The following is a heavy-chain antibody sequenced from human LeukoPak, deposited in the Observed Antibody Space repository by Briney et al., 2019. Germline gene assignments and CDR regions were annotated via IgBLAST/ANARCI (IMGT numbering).Heavy chain of an antibody. V-gene: IGHV4-30-4*08. J-gene: IGHJ4*02. CDR2: IYYSGGT. CDR1: SGSINSGNFY. D-gene: IGHD2-2*02. Sequence: SETLSLTCTMSSGSINSGNFYWPWIRQTPGKGLEWIGYIYYSGGTYYNPSLRSRLSMSLDTSRNQFSLRLSSVTAADTAVYYCAVTGSYTTTLHYWGQGTLVTVSS. CDR3: AVTGSYTTTLHY.